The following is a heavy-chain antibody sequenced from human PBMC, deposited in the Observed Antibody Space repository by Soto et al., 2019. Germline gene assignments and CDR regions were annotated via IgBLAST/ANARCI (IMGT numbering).Heavy chain of an antibody. V-gene: IGHV3-48*02. D-gene: IGHD2-2*01. CDR1: GFTFSSYS. J-gene: IGHJ3*02. Sequence: GGSLRLSCAASGFTFSSYSMNWVRQAPGKGLEWVSYISSSSSTIYYADSVKGRFTISRDNAKNSLYLQMNSLRDEDTAVYYCASLDSEYQLLGDAFDIWGQGTMVTVSS. CDR3: ASLDSEYQLLGDAFDI. CDR2: ISSSSSTI.